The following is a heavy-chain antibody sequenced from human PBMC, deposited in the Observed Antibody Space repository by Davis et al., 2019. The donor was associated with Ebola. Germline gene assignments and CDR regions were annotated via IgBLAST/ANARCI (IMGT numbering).Heavy chain of an antibody. CDR3: ARAGRGTYYYYGMDV. CDR2: ISGSGGST. J-gene: IGHJ6*02. V-gene: IGHV3-23*01. D-gene: IGHD3-10*01. Sequence: GESLKISCAASGFTFSSYAMSWVRQAPGKGLEWVSAISGSGGSTYYADSVKGRFTISRDNSKNTLYLQMNSLRAEDTAVYYCARAGRGTYYYYGMDVWGQGTTVTVSS. CDR1: GFTFSSYA.